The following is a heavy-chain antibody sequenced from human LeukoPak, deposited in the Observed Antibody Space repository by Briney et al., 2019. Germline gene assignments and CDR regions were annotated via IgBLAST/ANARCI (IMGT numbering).Heavy chain of an antibody. V-gene: IGHV3-48*04. Sequence: GGSLRFSCAASGFSFSSYSLNWVRQAPGKGLEWVSYISSTSVTTYYADSVKGRFTISRDNAKNSLFLQMNSLRAEDTAVYYCAKSSGSGSYAYYFDYWGQGILVTVSS. D-gene: IGHD3-10*01. CDR1: GFSFSSYS. J-gene: IGHJ4*02. CDR3: AKSSGSGSYAYYFDY. CDR2: ISSTSVTT.